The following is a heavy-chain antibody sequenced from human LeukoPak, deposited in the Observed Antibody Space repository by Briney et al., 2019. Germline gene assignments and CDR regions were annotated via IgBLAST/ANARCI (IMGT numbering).Heavy chain of an antibody. Sequence: TLSLXCTVSGGSISSGSYYWSWIRQPAGKGLEWIGRIDTSGSTNYNPSLKSRVTISLDTAKNQSSLKLSSVTAADPAVYNXXXXXXEWELGGHWFDPWGQGTLVTVSS. J-gene: IGHJ5*02. CDR3: XXXXXEWELGGHWFDP. CDR2: IDTSGST. V-gene: IGHV4-61*02. CDR1: GGSISSGSYY. D-gene: IGHD1-26*01.